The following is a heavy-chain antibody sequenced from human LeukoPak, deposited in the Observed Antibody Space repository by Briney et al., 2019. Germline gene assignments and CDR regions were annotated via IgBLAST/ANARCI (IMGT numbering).Heavy chain of an antibody. CDR2: IDARSGIT. CDR3: ARTYDSGRGPPGDAFDN. Sequence: GSLRLSCAASGFTFTIFGLNWVRQAPGKGPELASYIDARSGITYYADSVQGRFTLSRDNARESVFLQMDSLRVDDTAVYYCARTYDSGRGPPGDAFDNWGPGTWDIVSS. D-gene: IGHD3-16*01. CDR1: GFTFTIFG. J-gene: IGHJ3*02. V-gene: IGHV3-48*01.